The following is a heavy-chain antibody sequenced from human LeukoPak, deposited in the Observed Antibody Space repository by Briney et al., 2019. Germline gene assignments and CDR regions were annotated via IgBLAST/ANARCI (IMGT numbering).Heavy chain of an antibody. CDR2: IIPILGIA. CDR1: GGTFSSYA. CDR3: ARAAVEWGVGAPLVGQEYYFDY. Sequence: GASVKVSCKASGGTFSSYAISWVRQAPGQGLEWMGRIIPILGIANYAQKFQGRVTITADKSTSTAYMELSSLRSEDTAVYYCARAAVEWGVGAPLVGQEYYFDYWGQGTLVTVSS. D-gene: IGHD1-26*01. V-gene: IGHV1-69*04. J-gene: IGHJ4*02.